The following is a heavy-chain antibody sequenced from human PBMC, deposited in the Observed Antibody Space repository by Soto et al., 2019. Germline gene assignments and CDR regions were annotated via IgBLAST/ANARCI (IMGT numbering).Heavy chain of an antibody. CDR3: ATADGFGVVTPFFEY. Sequence: QLQLQESGPGLVKPSETLSLTCTVSGGSISSRSHYWGWIRQSPGKHLEWIGSSFYRGSTHYNPSLQARFTISVDLSKNQVSLKLYSVTAADTAVYYCATADGFGVVTPFFEYWGQGTLVTVAS. D-gene: IGHD3-3*01. V-gene: IGHV4-39*01. CDR2: SFYRGST. J-gene: IGHJ4*02. CDR1: GGSISSRSHY.